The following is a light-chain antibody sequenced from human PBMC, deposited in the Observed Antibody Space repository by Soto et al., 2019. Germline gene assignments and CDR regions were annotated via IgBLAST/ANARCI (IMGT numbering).Light chain of an antibody. V-gene: IGKV3-15*01. J-gene: IGKJ1*01. Sequence: DIVMTQSPDSLAVSPGERSTLSCRASQSVSSNFAWYQQKPGQAPRLLIYGASTRATGIPARFSGSGSGTDFTLTITRLEPEDFAVYYCQQYGNSPQTFGQGTKGDIK. CDR2: GAS. CDR3: QQYGNSPQT. CDR1: QSVSSN.